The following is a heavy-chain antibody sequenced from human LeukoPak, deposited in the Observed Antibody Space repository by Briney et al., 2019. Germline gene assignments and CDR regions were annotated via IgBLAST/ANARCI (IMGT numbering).Heavy chain of an antibody. CDR2: ISGSGGST. J-gene: IGHJ5*02. D-gene: IGHD4-17*01. CDR1: GFTFSSYA. Sequence: GGSLRLSCAASGFTFSSYAMSWVRQAPGKGLEWVSAISGSGGSTYYADSVKGRFTISRGNSKDTLYLQMNSLRAEDTAVYYCAKAVYTTGWFDPWGQGTLVTVSS. V-gene: IGHV3-23*01. CDR3: AKAVYTTGWFDP.